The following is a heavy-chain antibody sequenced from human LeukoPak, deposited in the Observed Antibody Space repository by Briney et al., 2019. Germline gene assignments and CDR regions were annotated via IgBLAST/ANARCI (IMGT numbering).Heavy chain of an antibody. CDR3: AKEIRWQNWFDP. D-gene: IGHD4-23*01. CDR2: ISGSGGST. Sequence: AGGSLRLSCAASGFTFSRYAMSWVRQAPGKGLEWVSAISGSGGSTYYADSVKGRFTISRDNSKNTLYLQMNSLRAEDTAVYYCAKEIRWQNWFDPWGQGTLVTVSS. V-gene: IGHV3-23*01. J-gene: IGHJ5*02. CDR1: GFTFSRYA.